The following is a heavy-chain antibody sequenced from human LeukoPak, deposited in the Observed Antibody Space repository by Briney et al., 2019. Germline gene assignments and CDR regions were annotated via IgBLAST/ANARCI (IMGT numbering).Heavy chain of an antibody. CDR1: GFTFTSYW. CDR2: LRPDGSEA. D-gene: IGHD3-16*01. CDR3: ARDATRGGDFDF. V-gene: IGHV3-7*04. Sequence: PGGSLRLSCAASGFTFTSYWMAWVRQAPGKGLEWVAKLRPDGSEAEYVASAKGRFTVSRDNAKHSPYLQMNSVRTEDTALYYCARDATRGGDFDFWGQGTLVTVSS. J-gene: IGHJ4*02.